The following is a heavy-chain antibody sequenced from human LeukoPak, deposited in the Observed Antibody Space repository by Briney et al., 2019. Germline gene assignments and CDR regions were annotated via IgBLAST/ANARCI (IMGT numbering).Heavy chain of an antibody. CDR3: AKDLDTHDAFDI. CDR2: IWYDGSNK. Sequence: GGSLRLSCAASGFTFSSYGMHWVRQAPGKGLEWVAFIWYDGSNKNYADSVKGRFTISRDNSKNTLYLQMNSLRAEDTAVYYCAKDLDTHDAFDIWGQGTMVTVSS. J-gene: IGHJ3*02. V-gene: IGHV3-30*02. CDR1: GFTFSSYG. D-gene: IGHD2-2*02.